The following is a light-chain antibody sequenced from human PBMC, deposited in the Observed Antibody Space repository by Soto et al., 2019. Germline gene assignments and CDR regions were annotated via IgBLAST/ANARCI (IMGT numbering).Light chain of an antibody. V-gene: IGKV2-28*01. CDR1: QSLLQSNGYNY. Sequence: DIVMTQSPLSLPVTPGEPASISCSSSQSLLQSNGYNYLDWYLQKPGQSPQLLIYFGSYRASGVPDRFSGSGSGTDFTLKIRRVEAEDVGVYCCMQSQQSPPTFGQGTKVEI. J-gene: IGKJ1*01. CDR2: FGS. CDR3: MQSQQSPPT.